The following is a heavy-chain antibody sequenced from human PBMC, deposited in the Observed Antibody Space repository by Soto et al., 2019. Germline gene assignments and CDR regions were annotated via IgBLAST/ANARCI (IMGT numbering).Heavy chain of an antibody. CDR3: ARACWTTIRYYFDN. CDR1: GFTFSTYA. J-gene: IGHJ4*02. D-gene: IGHD3-9*01. CDR2: ISGGGDDT. Sequence: GCLILSCAASGFTFSTYAMSWVRQAPGKGLEWVSGISGGGDDTYYADFVKGRFTISRDNSNNMVFLQMNSLRAEDTAVYFCARACWTTIRYYFDNWGQGALVTVSS. V-gene: IGHV3-23*01.